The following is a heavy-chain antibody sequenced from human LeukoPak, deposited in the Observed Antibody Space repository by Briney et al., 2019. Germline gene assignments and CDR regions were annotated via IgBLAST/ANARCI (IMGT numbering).Heavy chain of an antibody. D-gene: IGHD5-18*01. CDR2: ISPNSGGS. V-gene: IGHV1-2*02. CDR1: GYTFTDYY. J-gene: IGHJ4*02. Sequence: ASVKVSFKASGYTFTDYYIHWVRQAPGQGLEWMGWISPNSGGSNYAQKFQGRVTMTRDTSINTAYMELSRLRSDDAAVYFCARDSSSGYTYAFDYWGKGTLVSVSS. CDR3: ARDSSSGYTYAFDY.